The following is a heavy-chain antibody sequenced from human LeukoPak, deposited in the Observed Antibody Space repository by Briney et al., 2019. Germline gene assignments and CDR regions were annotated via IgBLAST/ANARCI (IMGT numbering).Heavy chain of an antibody. D-gene: IGHD1-26*01. Sequence: GGSLRLSCAASGFTFSSYAMSWVRQAPGKGLEWVSAISGSGGSTYYADSVKGRFTISRDNFKNTLYLQMNSLRAEDTAVYYCARGLFKRSGACDYWGQGTLVTVSS. V-gene: IGHV3-23*01. CDR1: GFTFSSYA. J-gene: IGHJ4*02. CDR2: ISGSGGST. CDR3: ARGLFKRSGACDY.